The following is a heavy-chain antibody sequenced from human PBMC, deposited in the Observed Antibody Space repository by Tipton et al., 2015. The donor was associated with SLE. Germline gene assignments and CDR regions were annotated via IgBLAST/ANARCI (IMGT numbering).Heavy chain of an antibody. V-gene: IGHV3-43*01. CDR1: GFTFDDHT. Sequence: SLRLSCAASGFTFDDHTMHWVRQAPGKGLEWVALIARDGANTYYAASVRGRFTISRDSTERSLFLQMNSLRTEDTALYYCAKLGVFGVYESEASWGHGTLVTVSS. CDR3: AKLGVFGVYESEAS. D-gene: IGHD5/OR15-5a*01. CDR2: IARDGANT. J-gene: IGHJ5*01.